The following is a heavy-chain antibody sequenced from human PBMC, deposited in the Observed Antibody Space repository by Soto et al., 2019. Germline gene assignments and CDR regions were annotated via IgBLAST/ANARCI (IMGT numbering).Heavy chain of an antibody. CDR3: AKDRMAGLQEIDY. CDR1: GFTVSSNY. Sequence: PGGSLRLSXAASGFTVSSNYMSWVRQAPGKGLEWVSVIYSGGSTYYADSVKGRFTISRDNSKNTLYLQMNSLRAEDTAVYYCAKDRMAGLQEIDYWGQGTLVTVSS. V-gene: IGHV3-53*01. J-gene: IGHJ4*02. D-gene: IGHD5-12*01. CDR2: IYSGGST.